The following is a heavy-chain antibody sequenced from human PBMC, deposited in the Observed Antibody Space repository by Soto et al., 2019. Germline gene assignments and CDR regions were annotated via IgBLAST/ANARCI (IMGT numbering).Heavy chain of an antibody. D-gene: IGHD2-21*02. CDR2: IIPIFGTA. CDR1: GGTFSSYA. J-gene: IGHJ4*02. CDR3: AAMAYCGGDCYFGFDY. Sequence: QVQQVQAGAEVKTPESSVKVSCKASGGTFSSYAISWVRQAPGQGLEWMGGIIPIFGTANYAQKFQGRVPITADESTSTAYMELSSLRSEDTAVYYCAAMAYCGGDCYFGFDYWGQGTLVTVSS. V-gene: IGHV1-69*12.